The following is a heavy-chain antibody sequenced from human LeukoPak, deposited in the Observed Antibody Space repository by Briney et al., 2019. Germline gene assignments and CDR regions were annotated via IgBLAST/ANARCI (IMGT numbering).Heavy chain of an antibody. CDR2: FNSGGSST. Sequence: PGGSLRLSCAASGFTFSSYWMHWVRQAPGKGLVWVSRFNSGGSSTSYADSVKGRFTISRDNAKNTLYLQMNSLRTEDTAVYYCARGRGGGKFDYWGRGTVVTVSS. CDR1: GFTFSSYW. J-gene: IGHJ4*02. D-gene: IGHD1-26*01. CDR3: ARGRGGGKFDY. V-gene: IGHV3-74*01.